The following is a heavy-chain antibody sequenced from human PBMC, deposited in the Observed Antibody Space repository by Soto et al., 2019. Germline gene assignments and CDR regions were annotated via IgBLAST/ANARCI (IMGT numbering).Heavy chain of an antibody. J-gene: IGHJ4*02. Sequence: GSLRLSCAASGFSVSGNYLTWVRQAPGKGLEWVSIIYSGETTYYADSVKGRFTISRDSSKNTLFLLMRSLKAEDTAVYYCAADSSVYSAPEYWGQGTLVTVSS. CDR1: GFSVSGNY. V-gene: IGHV3-53*01. CDR2: IYSGETT. D-gene: IGHD4-4*01. CDR3: AADSSVYSAPEY.